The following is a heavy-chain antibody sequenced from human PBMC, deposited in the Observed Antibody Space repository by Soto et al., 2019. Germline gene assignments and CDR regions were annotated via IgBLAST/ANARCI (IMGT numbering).Heavy chain of an antibody. CDR3: ARGGTPFDY. J-gene: IGHJ4*02. V-gene: IGHV1-18*01. Sequence: QVQLVQSGAEVKKPGASVKVSCKASGYTFTNFCISWVRQAPGQGREWMGWISAYKGNTNYAQNFQGRVTMTTDTSTSTAYMELRSLRADDTAVYYCARGGTPFDYWGQGTLVNVSS. CDR1: GYTFTNFC. CDR2: ISAYKGNT. D-gene: IGHD3-16*01.